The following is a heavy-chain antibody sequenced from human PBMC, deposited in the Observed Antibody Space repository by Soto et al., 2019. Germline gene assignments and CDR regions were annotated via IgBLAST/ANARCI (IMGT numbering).Heavy chain of an antibody. CDR3: AREAYGYGVDYSYSGMDV. Sequence: QVQLVQSGPEVKKPGSSVKVSCKASGGSFSDSAVSWGRQAPGQGLEWMGGVIPIFGSPDYAQTFLGRVTFTSEESASSAYMELSGLRTEYTAIHYCAREAYGYGVDYSYSGMDVWGQGTTVTVSS. V-gene: IGHV1-69*01. CDR1: GGSFSDSA. CDR2: VIPIFGSP. D-gene: IGHD5-12*01. J-gene: IGHJ6*02.